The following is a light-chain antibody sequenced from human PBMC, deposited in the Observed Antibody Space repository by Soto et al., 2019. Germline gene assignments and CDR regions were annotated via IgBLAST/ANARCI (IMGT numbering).Light chain of an antibody. J-gene: IGLJ2*01. V-gene: IGLV2-14*01. CDR3: SSYTSSSTVV. CDR1: SSDVGGYNY. Sequence: QSVLTQPASVSGSPGQSITISCTGTSSDVGGYNYVSWYQQHPGKAPKLMIYDVSNRLSGVSNRFSGSKSGNTASLTISGLQAEDEADYYCSSYTSSSTVVFGGGTQLTVL. CDR2: DVS.